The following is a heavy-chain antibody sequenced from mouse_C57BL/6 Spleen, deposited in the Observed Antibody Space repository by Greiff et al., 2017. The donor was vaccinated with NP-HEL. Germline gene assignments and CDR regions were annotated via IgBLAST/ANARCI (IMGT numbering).Heavy chain of an antibody. Sequence: VQLQESGAELAKPGASVKLSCKASGYTFTSYWMHWVQQRPGQGLEWIGYINPSSGYTKYNQKFKDKATLTADKSSSKAYMQLSSLTYEDSAVYYCARSDYGSSYFDYWGQGTTLTVSS. CDR1: GYTFTSYW. V-gene: IGHV1-7*01. CDR3: ARSDYGSSYFDY. CDR2: INPSSGYT. D-gene: IGHD1-1*01. J-gene: IGHJ2*01.